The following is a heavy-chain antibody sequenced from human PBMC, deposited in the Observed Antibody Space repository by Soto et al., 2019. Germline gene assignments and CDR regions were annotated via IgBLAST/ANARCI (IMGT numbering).Heavy chain of an antibody. J-gene: IGHJ4*02. Sequence: GGSLRLSCAASGFTFTRYSMNWVRQAPGKGLEWVSSISSTTNYTYYGDSMKGRFTISRDNAKNSLYLEMNSLRAEDTAVYYCARESEDLTSNFDYWRQGTLVTVSS. CDR3: ARESEDLTSNFDY. V-gene: IGHV3-21*06. CDR1: GFTFTRYS. CDR2: ISSTTNYT.